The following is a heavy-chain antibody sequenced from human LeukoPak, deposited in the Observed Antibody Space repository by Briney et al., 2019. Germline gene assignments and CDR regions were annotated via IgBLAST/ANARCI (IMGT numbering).Heavy chain of an antibody. J-gene: IGHJ5*02. CDR3: ANAALKYCSGGSCYFSDR. CDR2: ISGSGGST. Sequence: GGSPRLSCAASGFTFSSYAMSWVRQAPGKGLEWVSAISGSGGSTYYADSVKGRFTISRDNSKNTLYLQMNSLRAEDTAVYYCANAALKYCSGGSCYFSDRWGQGTLVTVSS. D-gene: IGHD2-15*01. CDR1: GFTFSSYA. V-gene: IGHV3-23*01.